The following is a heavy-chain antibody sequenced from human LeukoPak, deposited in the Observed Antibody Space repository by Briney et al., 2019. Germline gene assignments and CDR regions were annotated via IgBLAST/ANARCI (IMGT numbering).Heavy chain of an antibody. CDR1: GFTFSSYE. CDR3: AREGIDSSGYSFDY. J-gene: IGHJ4*02. V-gene: IGHV3-48*03. Sequence: GGSLRLSCAASGFTFSSYETHWVRQAPGKGLEWVSYISSSGSTKYYADSVKGRFTISRDDAKNSLYLQMNSLGAEDTAIYYCAREGIDSSGYSFDYWGQGTLVTVSS. D-gene: IGHD3-22*01. CDR2: ISSSGSTK.